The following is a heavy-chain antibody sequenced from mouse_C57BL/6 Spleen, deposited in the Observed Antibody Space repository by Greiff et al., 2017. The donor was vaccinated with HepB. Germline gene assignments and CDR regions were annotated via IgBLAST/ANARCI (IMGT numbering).Heavy chain of an antibody. CDR3: ARGVYGNYVGY. J-gene: IGHJ2*01. V-gene: IGHV5-4*01. CDR1: GFTFSSYA. Sequence: EVQRVESGGGLVKPGGSLKLSCAASGFTFSSYAMSWVRQTPEKRLEWVATISDGGSYTYYPDNVKGRFTISRDNAKNNLYLQMSHLKSEDTAMYYCARGVYGNYVGYWGQGTTLTVSS. D-gene: IGHD2-1*01. CDR2: ISDGGSYT.